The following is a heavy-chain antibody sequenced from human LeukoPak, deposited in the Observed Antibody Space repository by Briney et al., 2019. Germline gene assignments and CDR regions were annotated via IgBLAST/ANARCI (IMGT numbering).Heavy chain of an antibody. CDR1: GFTFSSYW. CDR2: ISGSGGST. D-gene: IGHD6-19*01. V-gene: IGHV3-23*01. J-gene: IGHJ6*03. CDR3: AGSRIYYYYYMDV. Sequence: PGGSLRLSCAASGFTFSSYWMHWVRQAPGKGLEWVSAISGSGGSTYYADSVKGRFTISRDNSKNTLYLRMNSLRAEDTAVYYCAGSRIYYYYYMDVWGKGTTVTVSS.